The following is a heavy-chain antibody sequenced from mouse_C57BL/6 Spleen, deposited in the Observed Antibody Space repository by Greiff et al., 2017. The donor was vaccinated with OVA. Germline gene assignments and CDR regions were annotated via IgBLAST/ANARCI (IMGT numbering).Heavy chain of an antibody. CDR1: GFTFSSYA. V-gene: IGHV5-9-1*02. D-gene: IGHD3-2*02. J-gene: IGHJ3*01. CDR2: ISSGGDYI. Sequence: EVKVVESGEGLVKPGGSLKLSCAASGFTFSSYAMSWVRQTPEKRLEWVAYISSGGDYIYYADTVKGRFTISRDNARNTLYLQMSSLKSEDTAMYYCTRDSSGYGFAYWGQGTLVTVSA. CDR3: TRDSSGYGFAY.